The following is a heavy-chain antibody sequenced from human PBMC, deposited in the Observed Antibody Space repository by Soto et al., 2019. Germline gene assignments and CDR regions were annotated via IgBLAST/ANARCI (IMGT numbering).Heavy chain of an antibody. J-gene: IGHJ5*02. CDR2: IYYSGST. V-gene: IGHV4-39*01. CDR1: GGSISSSSYY. CDR3: ARHRYGSGRIWFDP. Sequence: QLQLQESGPGLVKPSETLSLTCTVSGGSISSSSYYWGWIRQPPGKGLEWIGSIYYSGSTYYNPSLKSRVTISVDTSKNQFSLKLSSVTAADTAVYYCARHRYGSGRIWFDPWGQGTLVTVSS. D-gene: IGHD3-10*01.